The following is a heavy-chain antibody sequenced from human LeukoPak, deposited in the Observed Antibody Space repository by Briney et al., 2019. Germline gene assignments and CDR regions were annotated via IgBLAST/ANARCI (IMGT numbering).Heavy chain of an antibody. Sequence: SETLSLTCTVSGGSISSYHWSWLRQPPGKGLEWISYIYYSGSTNYNPSLKSRVTISVDTSKNQFSLKLSSVTAADTAVYYCARGGIAAAKDAFDSWGQGTMVTVSS. J-gene: IGHJ3*02. D-gene: IGHD6-13*01. CDR3: ARGGIAAAKDAFDS. CDR2: IYYSGST. V-gene: IGHV4-59*01. CDR1: GGSISSYH.